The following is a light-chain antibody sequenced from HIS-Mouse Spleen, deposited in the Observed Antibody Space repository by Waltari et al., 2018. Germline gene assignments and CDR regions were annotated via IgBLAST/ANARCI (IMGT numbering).Light chain of an antibody. CDR1: QSISSY. V-gene: IGKV1-39*01. J-gene: IGKJ2*01. CDR2: AAS. Sequence: DTQMTQSPSSLSASVGDRVTITCRASQSISSYLNWYQQKPGKAPKLLIYAASSLQSGVPSRFSGSGSGTDFTLTISSLQPEDFATYYCQQSYSTPNTFGQGTKLEIK. CDR3: QQSYSTPNT.